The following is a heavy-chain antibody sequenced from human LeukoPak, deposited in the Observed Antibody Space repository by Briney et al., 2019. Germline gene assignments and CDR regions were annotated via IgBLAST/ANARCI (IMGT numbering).Heavy chain of an antibody. CDR2: ISRSGGST. Sequence: PGGSLRLSCAASGFTFSGYAMSWVRQAPGTGLEWVSAISRSGGSTYYADSVKGRFTLSRDKSQSTRYLQMNRLIDEDTAVYYCARGPPVRYFDWLLNYWGQGTLVTVSS. J-gene: IGHJ4*02. CDR3: ARGPPVRYFDWLLNY. D-gene: IGHD3-9*01. V-gene: IGHV3-23*01. CDR1: GFTFSGYA.